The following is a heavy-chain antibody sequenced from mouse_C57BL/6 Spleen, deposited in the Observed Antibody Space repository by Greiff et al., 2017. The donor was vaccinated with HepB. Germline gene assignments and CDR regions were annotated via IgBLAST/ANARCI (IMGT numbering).Heavy chain of an antibody. V-gene: IGHV1-72*01. J-gene: IGHJ2*01. Sequence: VQLQQPGAELVKPGASVKLSGKASGYTFTSYWRHWVKQRPGRGLGWIGRIDPNSGGTKYNEKFKSKATLTVDKPSSTAYMQLSSLTSEDSAVYYCARDDYDVFDYWGQGTTLTVSS. CDR1: GYTFTSYW. D-gene: IGHD2-4*01. CDR3: ARDDYDVFDY. CDR2: IDPNSGGT.